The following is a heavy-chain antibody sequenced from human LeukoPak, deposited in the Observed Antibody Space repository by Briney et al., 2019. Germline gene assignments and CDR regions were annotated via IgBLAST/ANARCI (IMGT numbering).Heavy chain of an antibody. CDR2: ISYDGSNK. V-gene: IGHV3-30*18. D-gene: IGHD1-26*01. CDR1: GFTFSSYG. CDR3: AKELIEGAGDY. J-gene: IGHJ4*02. Sequence: GGSLRLSCAASGFTFSSYGMHWVRQAPGKGLEWVAVISYDGSNKYYADSVKGRFTISRDNSKNTLYLQMNSLRAEDTAVYYCAKELIEGAGDYWGQGTLVTVSS.